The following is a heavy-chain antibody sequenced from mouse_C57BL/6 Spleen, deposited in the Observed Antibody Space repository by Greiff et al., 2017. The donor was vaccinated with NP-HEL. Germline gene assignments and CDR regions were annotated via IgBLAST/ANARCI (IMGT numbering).Heavy chain of an antibody. Sequence: VKLMESGAELVKPGASVKMSCKASGYTFTSYWITWVKQRPGQGLEWIGDIYPGSGSTNYNEKFKSKATLTVDTSSSTAYMQLSSLTSEDSAVYYCARPYYYGGDYWGQGTTLTVSS. V-gene: IGHV1-55*01. CDR3: ARPYYYGGDY. CDR1: GYTFTSYW. J-gene: IGHJ2*01. D-gene: IGHD1-1*01. CDR2: IYPGSGST.